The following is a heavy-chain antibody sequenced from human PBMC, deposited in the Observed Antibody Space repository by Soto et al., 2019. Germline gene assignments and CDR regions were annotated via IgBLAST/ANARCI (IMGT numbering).Heavy chain of an antibody. V-gene: IGHV3-30*04. CDR3: AKDSIAVDQVP. J-gene: IGHJ5*02. D-gene: IGHD6-19*01. Sequence: GGSLRLSCSASGFTFSSYAMHWVRQAPGKGLGWVALISSGGCTTYYTDAVKGRFTISRDNSKNTLYLQLSSLRGEDTGVYYCAKDSIAVDQVPWSQGTLVPVSS. CDR2: ISSGGCTT. CDR1: GFTFSSYA.